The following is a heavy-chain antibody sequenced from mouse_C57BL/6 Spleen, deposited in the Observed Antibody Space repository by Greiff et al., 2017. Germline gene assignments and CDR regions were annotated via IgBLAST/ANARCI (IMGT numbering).Heavy chain of an antibody. CDR3: ARWENSSGYFY. V-gene: IGHV1-82*01. CDR2: IYPGDGDT. CDR1: GYAFSSSW. Sequence: VKLQESGPELVKPGASVKISCKASGYAFSSSWMNWVKQRPGKGLEWIGRIYPGDGDTNYNGKFKGKATLTADKSSSTAYMQLSSLTSEDSAVYFCARWENSSGYFYWGQGTTLTVSS. J-gene: IGHJ2*01. D-gene: IGHD3-2*02.